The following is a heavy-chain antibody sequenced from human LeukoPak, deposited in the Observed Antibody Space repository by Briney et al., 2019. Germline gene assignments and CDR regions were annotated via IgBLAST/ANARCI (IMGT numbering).Heavy chain of an antibody. J-gene: IGHJ4*02. V-gene: IGHV3-48*03. CDR1: GFTFSSYE. CDR3: ARGSLYYYDSSGYPGY. CDR2: ISSSGSTI. D-gene: IGHD3-22*01. Sequence: PGGSLRLSCAASGFTFSSYEMNWVRQAPGEGLGWVSYISSSGSTIYYADSVKGRFTISRDNAKNSLYLQMNSLRAEDTAVYYCARGSLYYYDSSGYPGYWGQGTLVTVSS.